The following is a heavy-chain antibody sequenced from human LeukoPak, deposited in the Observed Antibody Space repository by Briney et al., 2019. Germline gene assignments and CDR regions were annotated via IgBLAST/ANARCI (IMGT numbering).Heavy chain of an antibody. J-gene: IGHJ5*02. Sequence: GGSLRLSCSASGFTFTTYSMHWVRQAPGKGLELVSTINIKGDDTYYADSVKGRFTISRDNSRKTLYLQMSSRRAEDTAVYYCVKDLRGGGYYTSFDNWGQGTLVTVSS. V-gene: IGHV3-64D*09. CDR1: GFTFTTYS. CDR3: VKDLRGGGYYTSFDN. D-gene: IGHD3-10*01. CDR2: INIKGDDT.